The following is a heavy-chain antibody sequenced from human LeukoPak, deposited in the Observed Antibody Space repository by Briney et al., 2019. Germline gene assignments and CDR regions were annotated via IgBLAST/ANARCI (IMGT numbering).Heavy chain of an antibody. J-gene: IGHJ4*02. CDR3: ATRFLWPYYLGY. CDR1: GGSFSSYA. CDR2: IIPILGIA. Sequence: ASVKVSCKASGGSFSSYAISWMRQAPGQGLEWMGRIIPILGIANYAQKFQGRVTITADKSTSTAYMELSSLRSEDTAVYYCATRFLWPYYLGYWGPGTLVTVSS. V-gene: IGHV1-69*04. D-gene: IGHD2/OR15-2a*01.